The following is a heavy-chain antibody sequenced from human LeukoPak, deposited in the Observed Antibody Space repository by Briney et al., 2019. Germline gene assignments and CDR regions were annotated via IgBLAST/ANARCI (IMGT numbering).Heavy chain of an antibody. CDR3: ARPIYSGYDSVYYIDV. Sequence: PSETLSLTCAVSGYSISSGYCGGWLRQPAGEGLGGIGSIYRSGNTYYNPSLKGRVTISVDTHKDQSYLKLSSVTAADTAVYYCARPIYSGYDSVYYIDVWGKGTTVTVSS. J-gene: IGHJ6*03. CDR1: GYSISSGYC. CDR2: IYRSGNT. D-gene: IGHD5-12*01. V-gene: IGHV4-38-2*01.